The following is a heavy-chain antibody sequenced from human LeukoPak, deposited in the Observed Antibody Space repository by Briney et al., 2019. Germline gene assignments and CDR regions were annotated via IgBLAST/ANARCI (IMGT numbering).Heavy chain of an antibody. Sequence: GGSLTLSCAASGFTFSSYAIHWVRQAPRKGLEYVSSISGNGDSTFYANSVKGRFTISRDNSKNTLYLQMGSLRAEDMAVYYCARVGYSSPFDYWGQGTLVTVSS. J-gene: IGHJ4*02. CDR3: ARVGYSSPFDY. CDR2: ISGNGDST. V-gene: IGHV3-64*01. CDR1: GFTFSSYA. D-gene: IGHD6-13*01.